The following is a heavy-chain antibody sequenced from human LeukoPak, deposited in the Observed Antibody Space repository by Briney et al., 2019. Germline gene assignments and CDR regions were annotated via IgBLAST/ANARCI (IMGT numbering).Heavy chain of an antibody. D-gene: IGHD3-22*01. CDR1: GCSISSYY. J-gene: IGHJ1*01. Sequence: SETLSLTCTVSGCSISSYYWSWIRQPPAKGLEWIGYIYYSGSTNYNPSLKSRVTISVDTSKDQFSLKLSSVTAADTALYYCARGGSGYYYDGYFQHWGQGTLVTVSS. V-gene: IGHV4-59*01. CDR3: ARGGSGYYYDGYFQH. CDR2: IYYSGST.